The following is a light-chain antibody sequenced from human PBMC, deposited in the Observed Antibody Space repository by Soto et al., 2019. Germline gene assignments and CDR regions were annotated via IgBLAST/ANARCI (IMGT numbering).Light chain of an antibody. Sequence: DIQMTQSPSSLSASVGDRVTITCLASQSISSYLNWYRQKPGKAPKLLIYAASSLQSGVPSRFSGSGSGTDFTLTISSLQPEDFATYYCQQSYSTHTFGQGPKLEIK. V-gene: IGKV1-39*01. CDR2: AAS. J-gene: IGKJ2*01. CDR3: QQSYSTHT. CDR1: QSISSY.